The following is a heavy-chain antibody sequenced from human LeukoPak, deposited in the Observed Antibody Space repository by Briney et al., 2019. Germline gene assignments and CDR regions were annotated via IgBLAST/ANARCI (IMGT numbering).Heavy chain of an antibody. CDR3: ARHGSGTSLALYP. Sequence: SETLSLTCTVSGGSISSYYWSWIRQPPGKGLEWIGYIYYSGSTNYNPSLKSRVTISLGTSKNRFSLNLTSVTAADTAVYYCARHGSGTSLALYPWGQGTLVTVSS. CDR2: IYYSGST. D-gene: IGHD3-10*01. CDR1: GGSISSYY. J-gene: IGHJ5*02. V-gene: IGHV4-59*08.